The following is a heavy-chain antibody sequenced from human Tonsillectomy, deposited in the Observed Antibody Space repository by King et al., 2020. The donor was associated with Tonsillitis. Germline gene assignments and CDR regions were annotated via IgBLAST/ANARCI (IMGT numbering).Heavy chain of an antibody. J-gene: IGHJ6*02. CDR3: ARGPCGSGTYYYGMDV. D-gene: IGHD3-10*01. Sequence: QLVQSGGGLVQPGGSLRLSCAASGFTVSSNYMTWVRQAPGKGLEWVSVIYSGGNTYYADSVKGRFTISRHNSKNTVYLQMNSPRAEDTAVYYCARGPCGSGTYYYGMDVWGQGATVTVSS. CDR1: GFTVSSNY. V-gene: IGHV3-53*04. CDR2: IYSGGNT.